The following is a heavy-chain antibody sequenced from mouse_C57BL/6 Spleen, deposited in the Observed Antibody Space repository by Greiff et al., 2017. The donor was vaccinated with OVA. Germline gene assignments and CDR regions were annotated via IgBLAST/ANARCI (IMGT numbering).Heavy chain of an antibody. CDR1: GYAFSSYW. CDR3: AREGVYYGNSYYFDY. D-gene: IGHD2-1*01. J-gene: IGHJ2*01. V-gene: IGHV1-80*01. CDR2: IYPGDGDT. Sequence: VKLMESGAELVKPGASVKISCKASGYAFSSYWMNWVKQRPGKGLEWIGQIYPGDGDTNYNGKFKGKATLTADKSSSTAYMQLSSLTSEDSAVYFCAREGVYYGNSYYFDYWGQGTTLTVSS.